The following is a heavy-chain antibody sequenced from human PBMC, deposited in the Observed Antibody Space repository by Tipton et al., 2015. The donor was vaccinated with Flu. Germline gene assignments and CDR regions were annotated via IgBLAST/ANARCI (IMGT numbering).Heavy chain of an antibody. V-gene: IGHV4-39*07. CDR3: ARDRASGSYLYYYYGMDV. Sequence: TLSLTCTVSGGSISSSSYYWGSIRQPPGKGLEWIGSIYYSGSTYYNPSLKSRVTISVDTSKNQFSLKLSSVTAADTAVYYCARDRASGSYLYYYYGMDVWGQGTTVTVSS. CDR1: GGSISSSSYY. D-gene: IGHD3-10*01. J-gene: IGHJ6*02. CDR2: IYYSGST.